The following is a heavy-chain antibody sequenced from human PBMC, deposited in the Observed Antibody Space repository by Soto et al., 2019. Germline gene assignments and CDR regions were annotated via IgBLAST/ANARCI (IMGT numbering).Heavy chain of an antibody. CDR1: GGSISSYY. V-gene: IGHV4-59*08. J-gene: IGHJ5*02. D-gene: IGHD6-13*01. CDR2: IYYSGST. CDR3: ARHIAAGGWFDP. Sequence: TLSLTCTVSGGSISSYYWSWIRQPPGKGLEWIGYIYYSGSTNYNPSLKSRVTISVDTSKNQFSLKLSSVTAADTAVYYCARHIAAGGWFDPWGQGTLVTVSS.